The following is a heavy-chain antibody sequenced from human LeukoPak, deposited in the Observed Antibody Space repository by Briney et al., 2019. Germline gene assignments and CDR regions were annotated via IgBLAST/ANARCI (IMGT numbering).Heavy chain of an antibody. J-gene: IGHJ4*02. Sequence: GGSLRLSCAASGFTFSSYAMHWVRQAPGKGLEYVSAISSNGGSTYYANSVKGRFTISRDNSKNTLYLQMGSLRAEDMAVYYCARESPGIAAAGILDYWGQGTLVTVSS. CDR2: ISSNGGST. V-gene: IGHV3-64*01. CDR3: ARESPGIAAAGILDY. CDR1: GFTFSSYA. D-gene: IGHD6-13*01.